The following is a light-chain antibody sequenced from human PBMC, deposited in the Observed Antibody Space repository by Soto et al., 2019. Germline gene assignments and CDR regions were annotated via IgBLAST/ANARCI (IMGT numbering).Light chain of an antibody. CDR1: QSVGTY. Sequence: EIVLTQSPATLSLSPGERATLSCRASQSVGTYLAWYQQEPGQAPRLLIYDASIRATGIPARFSGSGSGTDFTLTFSSLEPEDFAVYYCQQRTNWSPLNFGGGTKVEIK. J-gene: IGKJ4*01. CDR3: QQRTNWSPLN. CDR2: DAS. V-gene: IGKV3-11*01.